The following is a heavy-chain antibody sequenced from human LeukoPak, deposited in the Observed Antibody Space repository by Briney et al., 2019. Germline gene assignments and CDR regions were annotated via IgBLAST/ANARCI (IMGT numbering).Heavy chain of an antibody. J-gene: IGHJ6*02. CDR2: IYTNGRDT. V-gene: IGHV3-23*05. D-gene: IGHD3/OR15-3a*01. CDR1: GFIFRSYG. CDR3: AHLVWGYVGGLDV. Sequence: GGSLRLSCAASGFIFRSYGMNWVRQAPGKGLEWVSGIYTNGRDTRYADSVKGWFTISRDNSKNTLYLQMHSLRVEDTAVYYCAHLVWGYVGGLDVWGQGTTVTVSS.